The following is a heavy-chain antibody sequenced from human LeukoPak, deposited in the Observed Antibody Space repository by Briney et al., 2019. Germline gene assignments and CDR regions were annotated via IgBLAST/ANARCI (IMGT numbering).Heavy chain of an antibody. V-gene: IGHV3-23*01. CDR3: ARVSSSSLLDY. CDR1: GFTFSSYA. Sequence: GGSLRLSCEASGFTFSSYAMGWVRQAPGKGLEWVSVTSESGGSTHYADSVKGRFTISRDNAKNSLYLEINSLRAEDTAVYYCARVSSSSLLDYWGPGTLVTVSS. D-gene: IGHD6-6*01. CDR2: TSESGGST. J-gene: IGHJ4*02.